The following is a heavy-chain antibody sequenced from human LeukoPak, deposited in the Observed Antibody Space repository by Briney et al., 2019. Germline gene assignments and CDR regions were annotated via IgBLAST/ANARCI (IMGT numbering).Heavy chain of an antibody. D-gene: IGHD2-2*01. V-gene: IGHV3-23*01. CDR3: AKDIVVVPAANWGFDY. J-gene: IGHJ4*02. CDR1: GFTFSSYD. CDR2: ISGSGGST. Sequence: PGGSLRLSCAASGFTFSSYDMSWVRQAPGKGLEWVSAISGSGGSTYYADSVKGRFTISRDNSKNTLYLQMNSLRAEDTAVYYCAKDIVVVPAANWGFDYWGQGTLVTVSS.